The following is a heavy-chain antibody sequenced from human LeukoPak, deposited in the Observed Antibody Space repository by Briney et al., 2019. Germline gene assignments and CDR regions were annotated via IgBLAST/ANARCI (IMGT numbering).Heavy chain of an antibody. D-gene: IGHD4-17*01. V-gene: IGHV3-21*01. CDR1: GFTFSSYS. CDR3: ARDFFPRIDYGDYLGWAIFDY. J-gene: IGHJ4*02. CDR2: ISSSSSYV. Sequence: KPGGSLRLSCAASGFTFSSYSMNWVRQAPGKGLEWVSSISSSSSYVYYADSVKGRFTISRDNAKNSLYLQMNSLRAEDTAVYYCARDFFPRIDYGDYLGWAIFDYWGQGTLVTVSS.